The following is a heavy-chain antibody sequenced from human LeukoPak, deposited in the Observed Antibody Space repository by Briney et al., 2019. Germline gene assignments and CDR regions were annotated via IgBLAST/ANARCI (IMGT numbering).Heavy chain of an antibody. CDR3: ARLKDDVTKLNY. CDR2: INQDGSQK. CDR1: GFTFSTYW. J-gene: IGHJ4*02. Sequence: GGSLRLSCAASGFTFSTYWMSWVRQAPGKGLEWVANINQDGSQKRYVDSVQGRFTISRDNTRNSLFLQMNSLRAEDTAVYYCARLKDDVTKLNYWGQGTLVTVSS. V-gene: IGHV3-7*01. D-gene: IGHD2-8*01.